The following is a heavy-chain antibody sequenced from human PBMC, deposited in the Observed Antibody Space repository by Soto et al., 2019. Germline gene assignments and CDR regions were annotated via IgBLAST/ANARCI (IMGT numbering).Heavy chain of an antibody. D-gene: IGHD6-19*01. Sequence: QVQLVESGGGVVQPGRSLRLSCAASGFTFSSYGMHWVRQAPGKGLEWVAVIWYDGSNKYYADSVKGRFTISRDNSKNTLYLQRNSLRAEDTAVYYCASQAVAAPRYYGMDVWGQGTTVTVSS. J-gene: IGHJ6*02. CDR3: ASQAVAAPRYYGMDV. CDR1: GFTFSSYG. V-gene: IGHV3-33*01. CDR2: IWYDGSNK.